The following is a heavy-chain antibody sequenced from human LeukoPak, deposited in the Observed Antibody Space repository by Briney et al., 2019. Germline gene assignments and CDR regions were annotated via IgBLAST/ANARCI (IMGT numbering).Heavy chain of an antibody. J-gene: IGHJ4*02. CDR3: ARDYYYSVDY. V-gene: IGHV3-74*01. CDR2: IKGDGSA. D-gene: IGHD3-22*01. CDR1: GFTFSGAW. Sequence: GGSLRLSCAASGFTFSGAWMHWVRQDPGKGLVWVSLIKGDGSAIYADSVKGRFTMSRDNAKSTVYLQMNSLRAEDTAVYYCARDYYYSVDYWGQGTLVTVSS.